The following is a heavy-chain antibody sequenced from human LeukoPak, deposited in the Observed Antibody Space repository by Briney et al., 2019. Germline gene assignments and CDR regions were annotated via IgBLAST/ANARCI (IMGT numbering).Heavy chain of an antibody. CDR3: AKEQVGWAAMIFDY. CDR2: INWNGGST. D-gene: IGHD2-2*01. J-gene: IGHJ4*02. V-gene: IGHV3-20*04. Sequence: SGGSLRLSCAASGFTFDDYGMSWVRQAPGKGLEWVSGINWNGGSTGYADSVKGRFTISRDNAKNSLYLQMNSLRAEDTAVYYCAKEQVGWAAMIFDYWGQGTLVTVSS. CDR1: GFTFDDYG.